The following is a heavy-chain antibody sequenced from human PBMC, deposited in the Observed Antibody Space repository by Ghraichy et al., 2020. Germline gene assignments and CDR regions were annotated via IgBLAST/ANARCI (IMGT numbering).Heavy chain of an antibody. J-gene: IGHJ5*02. CDR2: ISYDGSNK. V-gene: IGHV3-30*03. D-gene: IGHD2-2*01. Sequence: GGSLRLSCAASGFTFSSYGMHWVRQSPGKGLEWVAVISYDGSNKYYADSVKGRFTISRDNSKNTLYLQMNSLRAEDTAVYYCATRVVSRNNWFDPWGQGTLVTVSS. CDR1: GFTFSSYG. CDR3: ATRVVSRNNWFDP.